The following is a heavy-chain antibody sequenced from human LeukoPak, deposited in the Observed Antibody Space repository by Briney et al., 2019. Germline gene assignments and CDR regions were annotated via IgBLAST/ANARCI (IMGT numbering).Heavy chain of an antibody. CDR1: GFTFSSYG. CDR2: ISGSGGST. D-gene: IGHD3-10*01. J-gene: IGHJ5*02. CDR3: AKDPTRRPYYYGSGSYERNWFDP. Sequence: GRSLRLSCAASGFTFSSYGMSWVRQAPGKGLEWVSAISGSGGSTYYADSVKGRFTISRDNSKNTLYLQMNSLRAEDTAVYYCAKDPTRRPYYYGSGSYERNWFDPWGQGTLVTVSS. V-gene: IGHV3-23*01.